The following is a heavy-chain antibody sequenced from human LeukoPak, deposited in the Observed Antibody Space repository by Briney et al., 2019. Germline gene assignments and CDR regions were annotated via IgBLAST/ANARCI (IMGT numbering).Heavy chain of an antibody. D-gene: IGHD6-19*01. Sequence: GRSLRLSCAASGFTFSSYGMHWVRQDPGKGLEWVAVISYDGSNKYYADSVKGRFTISRDNSKNTLYLQINSLRAEDTAVYYCARVAVAGTNLYFDYWGQGTLVTVSS. CDR3: ARVAVAGTNLYFDY. CDR1: GFTFSSYG. V-gene: IGHV3-30*03. J-gene: IGHJ4*02. CDR2: ISYDGSNK.